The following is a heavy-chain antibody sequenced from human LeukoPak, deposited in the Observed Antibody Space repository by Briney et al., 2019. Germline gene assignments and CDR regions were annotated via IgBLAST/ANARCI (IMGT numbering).Heavy chain of an antibody. CDR1: GFTFSSYW. CDR3: ARDPSMIVVPAGYFDY. D-gene: IGHD3-22*01. V-gene: IGHV3-7*01. CDR2: IKQDGSEK. J-gene: IGHJ4*02. Sequence: TGGSLRLSCAASGFTFSSYWMSWVRQASGKGLEWVANIKQDGSEKYYVDSVKGRFTISRDNAKNSLYLQMNSLRAEDTAVYYCARDPSMIVVPAGYFDYWGQGTLVTVSS.